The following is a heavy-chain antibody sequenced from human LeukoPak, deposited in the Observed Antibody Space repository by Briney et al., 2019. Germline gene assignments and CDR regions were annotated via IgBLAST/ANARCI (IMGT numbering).Heavy chain of an antibody. D-gene: IGHD5-12*01. CDR1: TGSIISYS. CDR2: TYYSGST. V-gene: IGHV4-59*01. J-gene: IGHJ4*01. Sequence: SETLSLTFSVSTGSIISYSWGWIRQPPGKGPEWSGYTYYSGSTNYNTPLKRRDITSVDTPNNPFSPKRTSVSAASTAAYYSARTYYSGYEPRRFD. CDR3: ARTYYSGYEPRRFD.